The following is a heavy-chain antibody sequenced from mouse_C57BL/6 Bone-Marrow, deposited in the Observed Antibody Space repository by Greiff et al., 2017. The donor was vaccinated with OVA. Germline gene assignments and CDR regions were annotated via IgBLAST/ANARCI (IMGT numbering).Heavy chain of an antibody. J-gene: IGHJ4*01. CDR2: IRNKANGYTT. CDR3: ARWDYYAMDY. V-gene: IGHV7-3*01. CDR1: GFTFTDYY. Sequence: EVQLQQSGGGLLQPGGSLSLSCAASGFTFTDYYMSWVRQPPGKALEWLGFIRNKANGYTTEYSASVKGRFTISRDNSQSILYLQMNALRAEDSATYYCARWDYYAMDYWGQGTSVTVSS.